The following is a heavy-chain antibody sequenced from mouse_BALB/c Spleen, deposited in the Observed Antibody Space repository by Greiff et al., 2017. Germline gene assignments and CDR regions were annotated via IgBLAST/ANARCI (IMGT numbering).Heavy chain of an antibody. Sequence: VQLQQSGPELVKPGASVKISCKASGYSFTGYFMNWVMQSHGKSLEWIGRINLYNGDTFYNQKFKGKATLTVDKSSSTAHMELRSLASEDSAVYYCARFDYDYFDYWGQGTTLTVSS. D-gene: IGHD2-4*01. V-gene: IGHV1-20*02. J-gene: IGHJ2*01. CDR1: GYSFTGYF. CDR2: INLYNGDT. CDR3: ARFDYDYFDY.